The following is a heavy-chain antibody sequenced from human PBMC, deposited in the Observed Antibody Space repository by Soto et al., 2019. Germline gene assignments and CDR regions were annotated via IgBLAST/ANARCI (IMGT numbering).Heavy chain of an antibody. Sequence: HSRSYAVCGFPGLSYPINWFRQAPGKGLEWVSTISDGGGSTYYTDSVKGRFTISRDNSKNTLYLQMNSLRAEDTAVYYCAKLGGGDRLDFWGQGTPVTVSS. CDR1: GFPGLSYP. CDR3: AKLGGGDRLDF. V-gene: IGHV3-23*01. CDR2: ISDGGGST. D-gene: IGHD2-21*02. J-gene: IGHJ4*02.